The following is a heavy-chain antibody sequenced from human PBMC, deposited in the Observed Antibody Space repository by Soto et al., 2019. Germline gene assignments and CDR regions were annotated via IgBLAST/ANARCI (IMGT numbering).Heavy chain of an antibody. Sequence: ASVKVSCKASGGTFSSYTISWVRQAPGQGLEWMGRIIPILGIANYAQKFQGRVTITADKSTNTAYMELSSLRSEDTAVYYCATDLENINWNYPFDPWGQGTLVTVSS. CDR2: IIPILGIA. J-gene: IGHJ5*02. D-gene: IGHD1-7*01. V-gene: IGHV1-69*04. CDR3: ATDLENINWNYPFDP. CDR1: GGTFSSYT.